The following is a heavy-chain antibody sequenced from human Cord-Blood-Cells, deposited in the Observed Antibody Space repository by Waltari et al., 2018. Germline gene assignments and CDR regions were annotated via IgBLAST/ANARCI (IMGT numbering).Heavy chain of an antibody. V-gene: IGHV4-34*01. Sequence: QVQLQHWGAGLLRPSETLSPPSPVYGGSFSVYSGGWIGRSPGKGLEWIGEINHSGSTNYNPSLKSRVTISVDTSKNQFSLKLSSVTAADTAVYYCARGRLGYCSSTSCYDAFDIWGQGTMVTVSS. CDR2: INHSGST. CDR3: ARGRLGYCSSTSCYDAFDI. J-gene: IGHJ3*02. D-gene: IGHD2-2*03. CDR1: GGSFSVYS.